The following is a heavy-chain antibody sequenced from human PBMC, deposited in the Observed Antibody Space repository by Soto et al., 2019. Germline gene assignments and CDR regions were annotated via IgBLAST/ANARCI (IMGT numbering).Heavy chain of an antibody. D-gene: IGHD5-18*01. CDR2: IYHSGST. Sequence: PSETLSLTCAVSGGSISSGGYSWSWIRQPPGKGLEWIGYIYHSGSTYYNPSLKSRVTISVDRSKNQFSLRLSSVTAEDTAVYYCAKGTASMGWPYWGQGTLVTVSS. J-gene: IGHJ4*02. V-gene: IGHV4-30-2*01. CDR1: GGSISSGGYS. CDR3: AKGTASMGWPY.